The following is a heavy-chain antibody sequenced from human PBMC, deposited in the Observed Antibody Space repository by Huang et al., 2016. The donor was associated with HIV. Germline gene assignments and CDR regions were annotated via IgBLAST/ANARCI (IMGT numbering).Heavy chain of an antibody. J-gene: IGHJ4*02. CDR1: GGTFSRYT. V-gene: IGHV1-69*01. CDR3: ARVGLETTVTTSKYYFDY. Sequence: QVQLVQSGAEVKKPGASVTVSCKASGGTFSRYTSSWVRQAPGQGLEWMGGVIPMFGTANYAQKFQGRVTITADESTSTAYMELSSLRSEDTAVYYCARVGLETTVTTSKYYFDYWGQGTLVTVSS. D-gene: IGHD4-17*01. CDR2: VIPMFGTA.